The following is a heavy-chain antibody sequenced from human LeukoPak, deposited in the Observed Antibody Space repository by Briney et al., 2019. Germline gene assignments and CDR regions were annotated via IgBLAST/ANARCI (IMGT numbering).Heavy chain of an antibody. Sequence: PGGSLRLSCAASGFTFSSYAMHWVRQAPGKGLEWVALIWYDGSNKYYADSVEGRFTISRDNSKNTLFLQMNSLRAEDTAVYYCARDRGYSYGHPLDYWGQGTLVTVSS. V-gene: IGHV3-33*08. D-gene: IGHD5-18*01. CDR2: IWYDGSNK. CDR1: GFTFSSYA. CDR3: ARDRGYSYGHPLDY. J-gene: IGHJ4*02.